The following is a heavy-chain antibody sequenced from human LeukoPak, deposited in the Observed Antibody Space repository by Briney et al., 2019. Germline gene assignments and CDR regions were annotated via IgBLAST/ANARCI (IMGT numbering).Heavy chain of an antibody. CDR1: GFPFNTYA. CDR2: ISSNGDNT. V-gene: IGHV3-64D*06. CDR3: TRDSALLGVAFDL. Sequence: PGGSLRLSCSASGFPFNTYAIHWVRQAPGKGLEYVAGISSNGDNTDFADSAKGRFTISRDNSKSTLFLRMNSLRAEDTAVYFCTRDSALLGVAFDLWGQGTVVTVSS. J-gene: IGHJ3*01. D-gene: IGHD2-15*01.